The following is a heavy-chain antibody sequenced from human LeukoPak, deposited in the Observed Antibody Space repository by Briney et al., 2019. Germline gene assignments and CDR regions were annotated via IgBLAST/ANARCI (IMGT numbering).Heavy chain of an antibody. CDR1: GGSISSSNW. CDR3: ARDRPYGSGSYYYFDY. Sequence: PSGTLSLTCAVSGGSISSSNWWSWVRQPPGKGLEWIGEIYHSGSTNYNPSLKSRVTISVDKSKNQFSLKLSSATAADTAVYYCARDRPYGSGSYYYFDYWGQGTLVTVSS. J-gene: IGHJ4*02. CDR2: IYHSGST. D-gene: IGHD3-10*01. V-gene: IGHV4-4*02.